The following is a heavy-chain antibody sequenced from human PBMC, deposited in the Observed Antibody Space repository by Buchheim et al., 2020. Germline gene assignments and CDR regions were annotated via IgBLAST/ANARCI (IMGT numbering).Heavy chain of an antibody. CDR2: IYTSGST. CDR3: ASTGIAAAGTRGMDV. Sequence: QVQLQESGPGLVKPSQTLSLTCTVSGGSISSGSYYCSWIRQPAGKGLEWFGRIYTSGSTNYNPSLKSRVTISVDPSKNQFSLKLSSVTAADTAVYYCASTGIAAAGTRGMDVWGQGTT. D-gene: IGHD6-13*01. CDR1: GGSISSGSYY. J-gene: IGHJ6*02. V-gene: IGHV4-61*02.